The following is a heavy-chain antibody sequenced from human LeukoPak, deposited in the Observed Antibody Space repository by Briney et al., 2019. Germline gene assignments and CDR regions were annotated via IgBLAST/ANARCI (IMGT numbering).Heavy chain of an antibody. V-gene: IGHV4-59*12. J-gene: IGHJ4*02. D-gene: IGHD6-13*01. CDR2: IYYSGST. Sequence: SETLSLTCTVSGGSISSYYWSWIRQPPGKGLEWIGYIYYSGSTNYNPSLKSRVTISVDTSKNQFSLKLSSVTAADTAVYYCAREASSWYSSDWGQGTLVTASS. CDR1: GGSISSYY. CDR3: AREASSWYSSD.